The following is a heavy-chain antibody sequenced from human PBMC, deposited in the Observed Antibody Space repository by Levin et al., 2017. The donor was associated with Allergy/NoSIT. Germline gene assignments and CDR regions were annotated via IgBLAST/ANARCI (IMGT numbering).Heavy chain of an antibody. D-gene: IGHD5-12*01. CDR1: GFTFSSYW. CDR3: AREIGYTGYFSY. Sequence: GESLKISCAASGFTFSSYWMSWVRQAPGKGLEWVANIKQDDNEKYYVDSVKGRFTISRDNARDSVFLQMNSLRAEDTAVYYCAREIGYTGYFSYWGQGTLVTVSS. V-gene: IGHV3-7*01. CDR2: IKQDDNEK. J-gene: IGHJ4*02.